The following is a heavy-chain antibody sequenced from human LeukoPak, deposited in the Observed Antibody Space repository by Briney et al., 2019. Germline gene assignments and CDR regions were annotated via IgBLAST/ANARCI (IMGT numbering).Heavy chain of an antibody. Sequence: GESLKISCKGSGYSFTSYWTSWVRQMPGKGLEWMGRIDPSDSYTNYSPSFQGHVTISADKSISTAYLQWSSLKASDTAMYYCLLKGYCSSTSCYPFDYWGQGTLVTVSS. CDR1: GYSFTSYW. V-gene: IGHV5-10-1*01. CDR2: IDPSDSYT. CDR3: LLKGYCSSTSCYPFDY. J-gene: IGHJ4*02. D-gene: IGHD2-2*01.